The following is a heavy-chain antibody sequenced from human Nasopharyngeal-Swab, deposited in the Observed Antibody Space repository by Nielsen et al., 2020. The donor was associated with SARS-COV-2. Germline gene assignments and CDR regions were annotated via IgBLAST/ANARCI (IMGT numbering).Heavy chain of an antibody. CDR3: ARDQAYYYDSSGYFFDY. V-gene: IGHV3-11*01. D-gene: IGHD3-22*01. J-gene: IGHJ4*02. Sequence: GESLKISCAASGFTFSDYYMSWIRQAPGKGLEWVSYISSSGSTIYYADSVKDRFTISRDNAKNSLYLQMNSLRAEDTAVYYCARDQAYYYDSSGYFFDYWGQGTLVTVSS. CDR1: GFTFSDYY. CDR2: ISSSGSTI.